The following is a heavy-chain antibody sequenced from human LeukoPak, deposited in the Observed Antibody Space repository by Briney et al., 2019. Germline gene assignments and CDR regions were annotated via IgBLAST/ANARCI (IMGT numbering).Heavy chain of an antibody. D-gene: IGHD3-10*01. CDR1: GFTFSNHG. CDR3: ARVGWFGGPYYYYYYMDV. Sequence: GGSLRLSCAASGFTFSNHGMNWVRQAPGKGLEWVANIKQDGSEKYYVDSVKGRFTISRDNAKNSLYLQMNSLRAEDTAVYYCARVGWFGGPYYYYYYMDVWGKGTTVTISS. J-gene: IGHJ6*03. CDR2: IKQDGSEK. V-gene: IGHV3-7*01.